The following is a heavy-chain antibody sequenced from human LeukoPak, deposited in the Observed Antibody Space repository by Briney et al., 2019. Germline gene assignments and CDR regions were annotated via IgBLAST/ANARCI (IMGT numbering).Heavy chain of an antibody. CDR3: ARPARGTDDAFDI. CDR2: IYHSGST. Sequence: KASETLSLTCTVSGYSISSGYYWGWIRQPPGQGLEWIGSIYHSGSTYYNPSLKSRVTISVDTSKNQFSLKLSSVTAADTAVYYCARPARGTDDAFDIWGQGTMVTVSS. D-gene: IGHD3-10*01. V-gene: IGHV4-38-2*02. CDR1: GYSISSGYY. J-gene: IGHJ3*02.